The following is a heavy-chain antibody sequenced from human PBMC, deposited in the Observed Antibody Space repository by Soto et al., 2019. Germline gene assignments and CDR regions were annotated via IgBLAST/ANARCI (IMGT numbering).Heavy chain of an antibody. V-gene: IGHV3-30-3*01. CDR2: ISYDGSNK. Sequence: QVQLVESGGGVVQPGRSLRLSCAASGFTFSSYAMHWVRQAPGKGLEWVAVISYDGSNKYYADSVKGRFTISRDNSKNTLYLQMNSLRAEDTAVYYCAREPVTYSSSWYSDYWGQGTLVTVSS. J-gene: IGHJ4*02. D-gene: IGHD6-13*01. CDR3: AREPVTYSSSWYSDY. CDR1: GFTFSSYA.